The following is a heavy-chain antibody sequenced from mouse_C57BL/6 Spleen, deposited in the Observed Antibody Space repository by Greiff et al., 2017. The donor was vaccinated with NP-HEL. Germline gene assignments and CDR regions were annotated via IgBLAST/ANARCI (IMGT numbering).Heavy chain of an antibody. CDR2: ISYDGSN. D-gene: IGHD2-4*01. CDR1: GYSITSGYY. J-gene: IGHJ2*01. Sequence: EVKLLESGPGLVKHSQSLSLTCSVPGYSITSGYYWNWIRQFPGNKLEWMGYISYDGSNNYKPSLKNRISITRDSSKNQFFQKLNSVTTEDTATYYCARGDYDYDYFDYWGQGTTLTVST. V-gene: IGHV3-6*01. CDR3: ARGDYDYDYFDY.